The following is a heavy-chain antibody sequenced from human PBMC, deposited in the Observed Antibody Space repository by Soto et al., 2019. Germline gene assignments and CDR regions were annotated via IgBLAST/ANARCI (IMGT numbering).Heavy chain of an antibody. V-gene: IGHV1-69*06. D-gene: IGHD3-22*01. CDR3: ASTKYDCSAYYYWYLGL. CDR1: EDTFRNYA. J-gene: IGHJ2*01. Sequence: QVELVQSGAEVKKPGSSVKVSCQASEDTFRNYAISWVRQAPGQGLEWMGGIIPIFGTANYAQKFQGRVTITADTSANTVYLELSSLRSEDPAVYYCASTKYDCSAYYYWYLGLWGRGTLVTVSS. CDR2: IIPIFGTA.